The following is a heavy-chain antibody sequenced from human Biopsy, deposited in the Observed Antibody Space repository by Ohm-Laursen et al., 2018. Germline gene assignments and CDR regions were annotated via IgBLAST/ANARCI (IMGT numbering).Heavy chain of an antibody. CDR1: GNTFSDYH. CDR2: IYTSGIT. CDR3: ARDRDRRGWFDP. V-gene: IGHV4-4*07. D-gene: IGHD1-14*01. Sequence: SETLSLTCAVYGNTFSDYHWSWIRQPAGKGLEWIGQIYTSGITNYNPSLKSRVTMSVDTSKNKFSLRVSSVTAADTAVYYCARDRDRRGWFDPWGQGTLVTVSS. J-gene: IGHJ5*02.